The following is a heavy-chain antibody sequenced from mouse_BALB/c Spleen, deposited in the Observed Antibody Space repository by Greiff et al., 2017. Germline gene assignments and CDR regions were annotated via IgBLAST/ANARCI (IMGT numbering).Heavy chain of an antibody. V-gene: IGHV1-14*01. CDR1: GYTFTSYV. J-gene: IGHJ4*01. CDR2: INPYNDGT. CDR3: ARWGGNYYYAMDY. D-gene: IGHD2-1*01. Sequence: EVQLQQSGPELVKPGASVKMSCKASGYTFTSYVMHWVKQKPGQGLEWIGYINPYNDGTKYNEKFKGKATLTSDKSSSTAYMELSSLTSEDSAVYYCARWGGNYYYAMDYWGQGTSVTVSS.